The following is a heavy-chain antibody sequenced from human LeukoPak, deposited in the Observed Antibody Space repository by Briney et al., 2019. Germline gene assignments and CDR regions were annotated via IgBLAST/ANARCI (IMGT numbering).Heavy chain of an antibody. Sequence: SETLSLTCTVSGGSISSSSYYWGWIRQSPGKGLEWIGYIYYSGSTNYNPSLKSRVTISVDTSKNQFSLKLSPVTAADTAVYYCARGLMMAIAGRGEFHYWGQGTLVTVSS. CDR3: ARGLMMAIAGRGEFHY. CDR2: IYYSGST. V-gene: IGHV4-61*05. D-gene: IGHD6-13*01. J-gene: IGHJ4*02. CDR1: GGSISSSSYY.